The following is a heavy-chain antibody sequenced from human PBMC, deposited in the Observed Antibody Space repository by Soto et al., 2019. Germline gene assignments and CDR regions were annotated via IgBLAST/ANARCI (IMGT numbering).Heavy chain of an antibody. J-gene: IGHJ4*02. CDR1: GGSISSYY. D-gene: IGHD4-4*01. V-gene: IGHV4-59*01. CDR3: ARVGATVTPYYFDY. CDR2: IYYSGST. Sequence: PSETLSLTCTVSGGSISSYYWSWIRQPPGKGLEWIGYIYYSGSTNYNPSLKSRVTISVDTSKNQFSLKLSSVTAADTAVYYCARVGATVTPYYFDYWGQGTLVTVSS.